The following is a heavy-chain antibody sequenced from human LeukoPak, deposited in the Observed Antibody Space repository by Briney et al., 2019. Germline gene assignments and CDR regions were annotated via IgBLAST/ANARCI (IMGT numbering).Heavy chain of an antibody. J-gene: IGHJ6*02. D-gene: IGHD1-26*01. V-gene: IGHV3-9*01. CDR2: INWNGGGT. CDR3: AKHLTATNTYIFFGLDV. CDR1: GYSFRDYG. Sequence: GGSLRLSCAATGYSFRDYGMHWVRQPPGKGLEWVSAINWNGGGTDYADSVKGRFTIFRDNAKNSLYLQLSSLRPEDTALYYCAKHLTATNTYIFFGLDVWGQGTSVTVSS.